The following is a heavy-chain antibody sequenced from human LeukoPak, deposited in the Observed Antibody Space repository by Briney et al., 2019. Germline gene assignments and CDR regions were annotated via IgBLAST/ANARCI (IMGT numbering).Heavy chain of an antibody. CDR1: GGSISSYY. D-gene: IGHD3-9*01. J-gene: IGHJ4*02. CDR2: IYYSGST. CDR3: ARGRKDRATDILTGYYSPYYFDY. V-gene: IGHV4-59*08. Sequence: SETLSLTCTVSGGSISSYYWSWIRQPPGKGLEWIGYIYYSGSTNYNPSLKSRVTISVGTSKNQFSLKLSSVTAADTAVYYCARGRKDRATDILTGYYSPYYFDYWGQGTLVTVSS.